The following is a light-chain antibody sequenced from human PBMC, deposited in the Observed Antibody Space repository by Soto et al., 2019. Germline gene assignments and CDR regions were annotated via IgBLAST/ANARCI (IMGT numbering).Light chain of an antibody. V-gene: IGKV3-15*01. CDR1: QTINNN. CDR2: GAS. J-gene: IGKJ1*01. Sequence: EIVITQAPATLSVSPGERATLSCRASQTINNNVAWYQLKDGQVPRLVIYGASTRATGIPARFSGSGSGTDFTLTISSLQSEDFAVYYCQQYNNWPPWTFGQGTKVDIK. CDR3: QQYNNWPPWT.